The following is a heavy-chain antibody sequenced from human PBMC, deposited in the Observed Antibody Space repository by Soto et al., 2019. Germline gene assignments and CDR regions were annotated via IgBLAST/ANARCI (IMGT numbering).Heavy chain of an antibody. CDR1: GFTFSSYW. Sequence: GGSLRLSCAASGFTFSSYWMHWVRQAPGKGLVWVSRIKTDGSSTNYADSVKGRFTISRDNAKNSLYLQMNSLRAEDTAVYYCAAWSSRGPFDYWGQGTLVTVS. V-gene: IGHV3-74*01. CDR2: IKTDGSST. CDR3: AAWSSRGPFDY. D-gene: IGHD6-19*01. J-gene: IGHJ4*02.